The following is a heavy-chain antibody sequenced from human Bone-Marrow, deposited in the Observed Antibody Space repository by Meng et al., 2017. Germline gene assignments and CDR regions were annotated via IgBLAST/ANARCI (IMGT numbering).Heavy chain of an antibody. CDR1: GFTFSSYG. CDR2: IWYDGSNK. V-gene: IGHV3-33*01. D-gene: IGHD2-21*02. CDR3: ARGSPPAYCGGDCYSTLPDI. J-gene: IGHJ3*02. Sequence: GGSLRLSCAASGFTFSSYGMHWVRQAPGKGLEWVAVIWYDGSNKYYADSVKGRFTISRDNSKNTLYLQMNSLRAEDTAVYYCARGSPPAYCGGDCYSTLPDIWGQGTMVTVSS.